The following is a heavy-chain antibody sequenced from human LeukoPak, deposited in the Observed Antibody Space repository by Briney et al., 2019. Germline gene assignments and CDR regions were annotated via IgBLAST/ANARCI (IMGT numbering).Heavy chain of an antibody. D-gene: IGHD4/OR15-4a*01. V-gene: IGHV3-23*01. CDR1: GFTFSTYA. Sequence: GGSLRLSCAASGFTFSTYAMTWVRQAPGKGLEWVSSITGSGDGTSAADSVKGRFSISRDNSKNTLYLQMNSLRVEDTAVYYCAKAGLVRGGALDSWGQGTLVTVSS. CDR3: AKAGLVRGGALDS. CDR2: ITGSGDGT. J-gene: IGHJ4*02.